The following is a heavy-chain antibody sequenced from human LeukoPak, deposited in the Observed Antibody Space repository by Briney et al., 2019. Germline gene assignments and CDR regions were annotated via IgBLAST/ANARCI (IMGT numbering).Heavy chain of an antibody. CDR1: GYTFTSYG. Sequence: ASVKVSCKASGYTFTSYGISWVRQAPGQGLEWLGWISTYNGNTHYAQKLQGRVTMTTDTSTSTAYMELRSLRSDDTAVYYCARDTVDYYDSSGYYYYGNFDYWGQGTLVTVSS. D-gene: IGHD3-22*01. V-gene: IGHV1-18*01. CDR3: ARDTVDYYDSSGYYYYGNFDY. CDR2: ISTYNGNT. J-gene: IGHJ4*02.